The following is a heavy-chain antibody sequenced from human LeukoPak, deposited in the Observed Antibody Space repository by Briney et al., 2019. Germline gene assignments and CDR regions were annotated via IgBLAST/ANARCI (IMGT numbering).Heavy chain of an antibody. CDR3: ARSFPWVSAFDM. Sequence: ASVKVSFKASGYTFTSYGISLVRQAPGQGLEWMGWISAYNGNTNYAQKLQGRVTMTTDTSTSTAYMELRSLRSDDTAVYYCARSFPWVSAFDMWGQGTMVTASS. CDR1: GYTFTSYG. J-gene: IGHJ3*02. V-gene: IGHV1-18*01. CDR2: ISAYNGNT. D-gene: IGHD4-23*01.